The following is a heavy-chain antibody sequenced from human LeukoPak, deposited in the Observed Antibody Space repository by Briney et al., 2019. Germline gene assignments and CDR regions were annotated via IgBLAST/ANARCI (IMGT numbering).Heavy chain of an antibody. J-gene: IGHJ4*02. CDR1: GGSFSGYY. V-gene: IGHV4-34*01. CDR3: ARGNKLGGNPFFDY. CDR2: INHSGST. D-gene: IGHD4-23*01. Sequence: PSETLSLTCAVYGGSFSGYYWSWIRQRPGMGLERIGEINHSGSTNYNPSLKSRVTISVDTSKNQFSLKLSSVTAADTAVYYCARGNKLGGNPFFDYWGQGTLVTVSS.